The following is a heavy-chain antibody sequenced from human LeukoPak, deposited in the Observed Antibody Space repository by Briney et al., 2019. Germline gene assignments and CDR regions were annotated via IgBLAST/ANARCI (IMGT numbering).Heavy chain of an antibody. CDR3: ATLWTDSSINWFDP. CDR1: GFTFSSYS. J-gene: IGHJ5*02. CDR2: ISSSSSYI. Sequence: PGGSLRLXCAASGFTFSSYSMNWVRQAPGKGLEWVSSISSSSSYIYYADSVKGRFTISRDNAKNSLYLQMNSLRAEDTAVYYCATLWTDSSINWFDPWGQGTLVTVSS. V-gene: IGHV3-21*01. D-gene: IGHD3/OR15-3a*01.